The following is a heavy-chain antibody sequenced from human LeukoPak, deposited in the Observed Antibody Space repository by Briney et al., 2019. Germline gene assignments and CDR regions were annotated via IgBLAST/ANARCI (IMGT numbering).Heavy chain of an antibody. CDR2: INPNSGGT. D-gene: IGHD5-18*01. V-gene: IGHV1-2*02. CDR1: GYTFTGYY. Sequence: ASVKVSCKASGYTFTGYYMRWVRQAPGQGLEWMGWINPNSGGTNYAQKFQGRVTMTRDTSISTAYMELSRLRSDDTAVYYCARESSPGTAIADAFDIWGQGTMVTVSS. J-gene: IGHJ3*02. CDR3: ARESSPGTAIADAFDI.